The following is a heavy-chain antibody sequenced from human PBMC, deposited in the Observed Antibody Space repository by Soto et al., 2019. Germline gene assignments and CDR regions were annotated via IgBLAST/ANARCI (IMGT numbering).Heavy chain of an antibody. CDR2: ITTSGGNT. Sequence: EVQLLESGGGLVQPGGSLRLSCAASGFTFSTYAMSWVRQAPGKGLEWVSTITTSGGNTYYADSVQGRFTSSRDNSKNPLYLQRNSLIAEDTAVYYCAGRYCTNGVCYTNYYYYIDVWGKGSTVTVSS. D-gene: IGHD2-8*01. CDR1: GFTFSTYA. V-gene: IGHV3-23*01. J-gene: IGHJ6*03. CDR3: AGRYCTNGVCYTNYYYYIDV.